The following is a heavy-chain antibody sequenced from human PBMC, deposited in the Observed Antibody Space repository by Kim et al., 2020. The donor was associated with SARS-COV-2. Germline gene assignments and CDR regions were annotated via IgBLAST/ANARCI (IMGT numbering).Heavy chain of an antibody. D-gene: IGHD6-6*01. J-gene: IGHJ5*02. V-gene: IGHV3-33*06. CDR3: AKSPAARPSWFDP. Sequence: YADSGKGRFTISRDNSKNTLYLQMNSLRAEDTAVYYCAKSPAARPSWFDPWGQGTLVTVSS.